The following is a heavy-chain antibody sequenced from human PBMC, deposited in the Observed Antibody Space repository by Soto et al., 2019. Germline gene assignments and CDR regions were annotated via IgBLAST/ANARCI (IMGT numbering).Heavy chain of an antibody. CDR1: GFTFSNAY. Sequence: EVQLVESGGGLVKPGGSLRVSCAASGFTFSNAYMNWVRQAPGKGLEWVGRIKSKTDGGTPDYAAPVKCRFSISRDDSKYTLYVQMNSLKIADTAVYYCTTGLFNSGWYEAYWGQGTLVTVSS. CDR2: IKSKTDGGTP. V-gene: IGHV3-15*07. J-gene: IGHJ4*02. CDR3: TTGLFNSGWYEAY. D-gene: IGHD6-19*01.